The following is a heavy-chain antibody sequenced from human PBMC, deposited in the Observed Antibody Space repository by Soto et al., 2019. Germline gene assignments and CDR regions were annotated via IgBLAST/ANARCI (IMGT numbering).Heavy chain of an antibody. D-gene: IGHD6-19*01. CDR1: GGSISSSSYY. V-gene: IGHV4-39*01. CDR3: ARQGIAVAGTLYYFDY. J-gene: IGHJ4*02. Sequence: SETLSLTCTVSGGSISSSSYYWGWIRQPPGKGLEWIGSIYYSGSTYYNPSLKSRVTISVDTSKNQFSLKLSSVTAADTAVYYCARQGIAVAGTLYYFDYWGQGTLVTVSS. CDR2: IYYSGST.